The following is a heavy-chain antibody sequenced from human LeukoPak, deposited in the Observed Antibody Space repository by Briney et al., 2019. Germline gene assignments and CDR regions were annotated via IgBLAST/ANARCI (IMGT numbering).Heavy chain of an antibody. V-gene: IGHV3-30*18. Sequence: GGSLRLSCAASGFTFSSYGMYWVRQAPGKGLEWVAVILYDGSNQYYADSVKGRFTISRDNSKNTVDLQMNSLRGEDTAVYYCAKVRSPLYYYYAMDVWGQGTTVTVSS. J-gene: IGHJ6*02. CDR1: GFTFSSYG. CDR2: ILYDGSNQ. CDR3: AKVRSPLYYYYAMDV.